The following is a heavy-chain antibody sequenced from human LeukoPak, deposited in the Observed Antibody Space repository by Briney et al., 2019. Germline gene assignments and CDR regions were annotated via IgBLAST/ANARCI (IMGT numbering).Heavy chain of an antibody. J-gene: IGHJ4*02. CDR1: GYSFTSYW. V-gene: IGHV5-51*01. CDR2: IYPGDPNT. Sequence: GESLKISCKGSGYSFTSYWIGWVRQMPGKGLEWMGIIYPGDPNTRYSPSFQGQVTISADKSISTAYLQWSSLKTSDTAIYYCARRGVVPTTIGFDHWGQGTLVTVSS. D-gene: IGHD2-2*01. CDR3: ARRGVVPTTIGFDH.